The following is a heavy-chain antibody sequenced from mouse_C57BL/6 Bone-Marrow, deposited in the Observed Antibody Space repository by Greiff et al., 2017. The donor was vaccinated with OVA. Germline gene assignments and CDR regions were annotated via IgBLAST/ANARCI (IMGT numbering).Heavy chain of an antibody. CDR3: ARHTLDYYGSSYAMDY. J-gene: IGHJ4*01. CDR1: GFTFSSYG. D-gene: IGHD1-1*01. V-gene: IGHV5-6*01. Sequence: EVQVVESGGDLVKPGGSLKLSCAASGFTFSSYGMSWVRQTPDKRLEWVATISSGGSYPYYPDSVKGRFTISRDNAKNTLDLQMSSLKSEDTAMYYCARHTLDYYGSSYAMDYWGQGTSVTVSS. CDR2: ISSGGSYP.